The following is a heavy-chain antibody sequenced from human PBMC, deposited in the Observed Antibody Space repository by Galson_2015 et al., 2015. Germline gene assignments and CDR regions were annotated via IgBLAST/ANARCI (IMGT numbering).Heavy chain of an antibody. CDR1: GYTFTSYA. D-gene: IGHD5-12*01. CDR2: INGGNGDT. J-gene: IGHJ4*02. Sequence: SVKVSCKASGYTFTSYAMHWVRQAPGQRLEWMGWINGGNGDTKYSQKFKGGVTITRDTSASTAYMELSSLTSEDTAVYYCARGSGYDWGDFDHWGQGTLVTVSS. CDR3: ARGSGYDWGDFDH. V-gene: IGHV1-3*01.